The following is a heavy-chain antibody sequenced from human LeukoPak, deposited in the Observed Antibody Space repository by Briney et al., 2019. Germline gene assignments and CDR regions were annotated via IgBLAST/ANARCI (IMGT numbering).Heavy chain of an antibody. D-gene: IGHD3-16*01. Sequence: PSETLSLTCTVSGGSISSDYWSWIRQPPGKGLEWIGEINHSGSTNYNLSLKSRVTISVDTSKNQFSLKLSSVTAADTAVYYCARGYDYVWWGQGTLVTVSS. V-gene: IGHV4-34*01. CDR1: GGSISSDY. J-gene: IGHJ4*02. CDR2: INHSGST. CDR3: ARGYDYVW.